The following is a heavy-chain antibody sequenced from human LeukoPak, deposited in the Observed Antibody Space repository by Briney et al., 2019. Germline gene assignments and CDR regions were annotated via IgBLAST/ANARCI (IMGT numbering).Heavy chain of an antibody. J-gene: IGHJ4*02. CDR1: GFTFSSYS. CDR3: ARDLSYYDILTGYSLWSYFDY. V-gene: IGHV3-48*04. Sequence: PGGSLRLSCAASGFTFSSYSMNWVRQAPGKGLEWVSYISSSSNIIHYADSVKGRFTFSRDNAKNSLYLQMNSLRAEDTAVYYCARDLSYYDILTGYSLWSYFDYWGQGTLVTVSS. D-gene: IGHD3-9*01. CDR2: ISSSSNII.